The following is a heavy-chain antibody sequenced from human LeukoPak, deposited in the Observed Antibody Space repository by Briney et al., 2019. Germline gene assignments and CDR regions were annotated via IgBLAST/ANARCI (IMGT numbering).Heavy chain of an antibody. V-gene: IGHV1-8*01. D-gene: IGHD4-17*01. J-gene: IGHJ3*02. CDR2: VNAATGNT. CDR3: ATSYGDYSFDAFDI. Sequence: ASVKVSCKTSGYSFTNYDINWLRQAPGQGPEWMGWVNAATGNTGYAQKFQGRVSMTRDTSRTTAYMELRSLTSEDTAVYFCATSYGDYSFDAFDIWGQGTMVTVSS. CDR1: GYSFTNYD.